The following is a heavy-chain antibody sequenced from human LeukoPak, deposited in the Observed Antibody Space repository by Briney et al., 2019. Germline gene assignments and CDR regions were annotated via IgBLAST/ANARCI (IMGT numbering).Heavy chain of an antibody. CDR3: ATRFGGYYVFDY. D-gene: IGHD3-3*01. CDR2: IYYSGST. CDR1: GGSISSSSYY. Sequence: SETLSLTYTVSGGSISSSSYYWGWIRQPPGKGLEWIGSIYYSGSTYYNPSLKSRVTISVDTSKNQFSLKLSSVTAADTAVYYCATRFGGYYVFDYWGQGTLVTVSS. J-gene: IGHJ4*02. V-gene: IGHV4-39*01.